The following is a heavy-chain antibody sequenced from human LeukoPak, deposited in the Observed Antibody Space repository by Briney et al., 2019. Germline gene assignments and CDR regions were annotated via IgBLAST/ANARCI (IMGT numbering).Heavy chain of an antibody. CDR2: ISYDGSNK. D-gene: IGHD4-23*01. CDR1: GFTFSSYG. Sequence: GGSLRLSCAASGFTFSSYGMHWVRQAPGKGLEWVAVISYDGSNKYYADSVKGRFTISRDNSKNTLYLQMNSLRAEDTAVYYCAKDGTVVTPVRYYYYYMDVWGKGTTVTVSS. J-gene: IGHJ6*03. V-gene: IGHV3-30*18. CDR3: AKDGTVVTPVRYYYYYMDV.